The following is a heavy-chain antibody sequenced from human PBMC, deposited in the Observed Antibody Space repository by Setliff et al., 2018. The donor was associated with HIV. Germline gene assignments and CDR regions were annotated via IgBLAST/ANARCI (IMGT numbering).Heavy chain of an antibody. V-gene: IGHV4-4*09. J-gene: IGHJ4*02. CDR1: GGSVNDFY. D-gene: IGHD2-21*02. Sequence: LSLTCTVSGGSVNDFYCNWIRQPPGKGPEWIGYIHSSGSTIYNPSLRSRITISLDTSKEQFSLELSSATAADTAVYYCATLDHSGGNFLAYWGQGSLVTVSS. CDR2: IHSSGST. CDR3: ATLDHSGGNFLAY.